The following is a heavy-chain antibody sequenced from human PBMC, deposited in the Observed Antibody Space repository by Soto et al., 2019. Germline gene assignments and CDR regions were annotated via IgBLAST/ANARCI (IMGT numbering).Heavy chain of an antibody. V-gene: IGHV1-24*01. J-gene: IGHJ4*02. CDR1: GYTLTELS. CDR2: FDLENGET. D-gene: IGHD6-13*01. Sequence: ASVKVSCKVSGYTLTELSIHWVRQAPGEGLEWMGGFDLENGETIYAQRFQGRVTMTEESSADTPYMELSSLRSEDTAVYYCALEVPRSNQFDNWGQGTMVTVSS. CDR3: ALEVPRSNQFDN.